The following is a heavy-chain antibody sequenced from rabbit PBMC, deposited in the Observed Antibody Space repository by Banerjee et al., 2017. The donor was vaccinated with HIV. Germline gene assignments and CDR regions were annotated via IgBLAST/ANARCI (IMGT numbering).Heavy chain of an antibody. CDR1: GFDFSGYG. J-gene: IGHJ4*01. V-gene: IGHV1S47*01. D-gene: IGHD4-1*01. CDR3: VRVAGYYFNL. Sequence: QEQLVESGGGLVQPGGSLKLSCKGSGFDFSGYGVSWVRQAPGKGLEWIGYIDPIFGRTYYASWVNGRFTISSHNAQNTLYLQLNSLTAADTATYFCVRVAGYYFNLWGPGTLVTVS. CDR2: IDPIFGRT.